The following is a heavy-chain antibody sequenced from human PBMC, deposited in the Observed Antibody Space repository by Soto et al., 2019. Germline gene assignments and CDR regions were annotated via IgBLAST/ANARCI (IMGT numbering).Heavy chain of an antibody. V-gene: IGHV5-51*01. CDR1: GYNFAGYW. CDR2: IYPSDSDT. CDR3: ERGGVSTRTFDH. D-gene: IGHD3-3*01. J-gene: IGHJ4*02. Sequence: GESLKISCKGSGYNFAGYWIAWVRQMPGKGLELMGIIYPSDSDTRYRPSFQGQVTISADKSISSAYLQWSSLRASVTAMYYCERGGVSTRTFDHWGQGTPVTVSS.